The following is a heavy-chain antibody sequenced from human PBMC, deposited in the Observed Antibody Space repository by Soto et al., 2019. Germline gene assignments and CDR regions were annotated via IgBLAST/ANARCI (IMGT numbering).Heavy chain of an antibody. CDR2: ISYDGSNE. V-gene: IGHV3-30*18. D-gene: IGHD1-26*01. CDR1: GFTFTSFG. Sequence: QVQLVESGGGVVQHGRSLRLSCAASGFTFTSFGLHWVRQAPGKGLERVAAISYDGSNEFYADSVNGRFTMSRDNSKNTLYLQINSLRTEDTAVYYCAKSMGATGGLEDSWGQGTLVSVSS. CDR3: AKSMGATGGLEDS. J-gene: IGHJ4*02.